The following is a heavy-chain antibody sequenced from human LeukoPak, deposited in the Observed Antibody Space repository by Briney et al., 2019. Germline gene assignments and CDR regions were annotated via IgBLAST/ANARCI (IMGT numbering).Heavy chain of an antibody. J-gene: IGHJ5*02. CDR1: GYSFTSYW. Sequence: GESLKISCKASGYSFTSYWISWVRQMPGKGLEWMGRIDPSDSYTNYSPSFQGHVTISADKSISTAYLQWSSLKASDTAMYYCARRIVGATKTGENWFDPWGQGTLVTVSS. CDR2: IDPSDSYT. V-gene: IGHV5-10-1*01. CDR3: ARRIVGATKTGENWFDP. D-gene: IGHD1-26*01.